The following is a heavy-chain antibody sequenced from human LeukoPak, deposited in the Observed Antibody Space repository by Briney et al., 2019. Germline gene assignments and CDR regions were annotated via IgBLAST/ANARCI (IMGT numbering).Heavy chain of an antibody. V-gene: IGHV4-59*13. J-gene: IGHJ3*02. CDR2: IYYSGST. Sequence: SETLSLTCTVSGGSISSYYWSWIRQPPGKGLEWIGYIYYSGSTNYNPSLKSRVTISVDTSKNQFSLKLSSVTAADTAVYCCARGRTEKGRDGYNYDAFDIWGQGTMVTVSS. D-gene: IGHD5-24*01. CDR3: ARGRTEKGRDGYNYDAFDI. CDR1: GGSISSYY.